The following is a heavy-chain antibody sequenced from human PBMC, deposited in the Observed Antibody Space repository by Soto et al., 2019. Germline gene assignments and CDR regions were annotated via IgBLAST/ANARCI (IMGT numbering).Heavy chain of an antibody. CDR1: GGSFSGYY. CDR3: ARGNHQRSSGYYQYYYYYYGMDV. D-gene: IGHD3-22*01. V-gene: IGHV4-34*01. J-gene: IGHJ6*02. Sequence: QVQLQQWGAGLLKPSETLSLTCAVYGGSFSGYYWSWIRQPPGKGLEWIGEINHSGSTNYNPSLKSRVTISVDTSKNQFSLKLSSVTAADTAVYYCARGNHQRSSGYYQYYYYYYGMDVWGQGTTVTVSS. CDR2: INHSGST.